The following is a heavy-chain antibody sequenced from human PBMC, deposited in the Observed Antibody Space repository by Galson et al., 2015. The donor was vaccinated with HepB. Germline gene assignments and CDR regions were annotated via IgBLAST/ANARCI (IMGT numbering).Heavy chain of an antibody. V-gene: IGHV4-61*09. J-gene: IGHJ3*01. CDR2: IHTSGRA. D-gene: IGHD3-16*01. CDR3: ARDLGRSYAFGDDAYAV. Sequence: TLSLTCTVSGGSISSGNYFWSWIRQPAGKGLEWIGHIHTSGRANNSPSLKSRVTMSLDTSKNQFSLNVTSVTAADTAVYYCARDLGRSYAFGDDAYAVWGQGTMVTVSS. CDR1: GGSISSGNYF.